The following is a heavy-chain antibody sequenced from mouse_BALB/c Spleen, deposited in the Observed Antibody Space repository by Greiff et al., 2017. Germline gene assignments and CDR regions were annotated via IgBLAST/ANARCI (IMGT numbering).Heavy chain of an antibody. D-gene: IGHD1-2*01. J-gene: IGHJ1*01. CDR2: IWGDGST. V-gene: IGHV2-6-7*01. CDR1: GFSLTGYG. CDR3: ARDRFITTATGYFDV. Sequence: QVQLKESGPGLVAPSQSLSITCTVSGFSLTGYGVNWVRQPPGKGLEWLGMIWGDGSTDYNSALKSRLSISKDNSKSQVFLKMNSLQTDDTARYYCARDRFITTATGYFDVWGAGTTVTVSS.